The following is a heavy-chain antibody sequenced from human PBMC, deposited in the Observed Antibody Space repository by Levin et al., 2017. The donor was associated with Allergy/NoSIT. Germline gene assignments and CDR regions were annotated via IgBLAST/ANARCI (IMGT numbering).Heavy chain of an antibody. Sequence: LSLTCAASGFTFSSYSMNWVRQAPGKGLEWVSSISGSSNYIYYADSVNDRFTISRDNAKNSLYLQMKSLRAEDTAVYYCARDRQPGYSSSWYSYDYWGQGTLVTVSS. CDR1: GFTFSSYS. V-gene: IGHV3-21*01. J-gene: IGHJ4*02. D-gene: IGHD6-13*01. CDR3: ARDRQPGYSSSWYSYDY. CDR2: ISGSSNYI.